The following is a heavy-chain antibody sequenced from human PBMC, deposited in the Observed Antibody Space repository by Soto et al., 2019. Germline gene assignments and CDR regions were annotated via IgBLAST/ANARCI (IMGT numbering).Heavy chain of an antibody. V-gene: IGHV4-59*08. Sequence: SETLSLTCTVSGGSISSYYWSWIRQPPGKGLEWIGYIYYSGSTNYNPSLKSRVTISVDTSKNQFSLKLSSVTAADTAVYYCARHYDSSGYSPFDPWGQGTLVTVSS. CDR1: GGSISSYY. D-gene: IGHD3-22*01. CDR2: IYYSGST. CDR3: ARHYDSSGYSPFDP. J-gene: IGHJ5*02.